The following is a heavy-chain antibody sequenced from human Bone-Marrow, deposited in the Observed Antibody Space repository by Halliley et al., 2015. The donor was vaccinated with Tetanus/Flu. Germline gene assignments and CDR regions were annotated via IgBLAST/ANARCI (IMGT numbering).Heavy chain of an antibody. Sequence: WGGGVDPTAPSAPSSPSFQGHVTISTDKSVNTAYLQGSSLKASDTAMYYCARDPTQLADFDYWGQGSLVTVSS. J-gene: IGHJ4*02. CDR2: VDPTAPSA. V-gene: IGHV5-10-1*01. CDR3: ARDPTQLADFDY.